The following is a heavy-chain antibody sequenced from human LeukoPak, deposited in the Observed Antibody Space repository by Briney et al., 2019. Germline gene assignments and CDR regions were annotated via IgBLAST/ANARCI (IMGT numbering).Heavy chain of an antibody. D-gene: IGHD2-21*02. CDR2: MNPNSGNT. Sequence: ASVKVSCKASGYTFTSYDINWVRQATGQGLEWMGWMNPNSGNTGYAQKFQGRVTMTRNTSISTAYMELSSLRSEDTAVYYCARIAYCGGDCLNAFDIWGQGTMVTVSS. V-gene: IGHV1-8*01. J-gene: IGHJ3*02. CDR1: GYTFTSYD. CDR3: ARIAYCGGDCLNAFDI.